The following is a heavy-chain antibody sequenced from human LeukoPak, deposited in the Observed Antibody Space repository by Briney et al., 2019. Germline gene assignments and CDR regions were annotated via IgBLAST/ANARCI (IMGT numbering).Heavy chain of an antibody. V-gene: IGHV4-59*01. D-gene: IGHD6-19*01. CDR1: GGSISSYY. CDR2: IYYSGST. CDR3: ARDSSGWYYFDY. Sequence: SETLSLTCTVSGGSISSYYWSWIRQPPGKGLEWIGYIYYSGSTNYNPSLKSRVTMSMDTSKNQFSLKLSSVTAADTAVYYCARDSSGWYYFDYWGQGTLVTVSS. J-gene: IGHJ4*02.